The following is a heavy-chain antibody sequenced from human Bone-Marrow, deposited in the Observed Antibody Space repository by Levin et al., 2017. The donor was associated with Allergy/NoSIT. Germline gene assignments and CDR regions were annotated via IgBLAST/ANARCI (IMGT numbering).Heavy chain of an antibody. V-gene: IGHV3-11*01. CDR3: ARDRDSGWYAPFDY. D-gene: IGHD6-19*01. Sequence: KTGGSLRLSCAAPGFTFSDYSMSWIRQAPGKGLEWISYITNSGKSMYYADSVKGRFTISRDNAKKLLFLEMNSLTADDTAIYYCARDRDSGWYAPFDYWGQGTLVTVSS. CDR1: GFTFSDYS. CDR2: ITNSGKSM. J-gene: IGHJ4*02.